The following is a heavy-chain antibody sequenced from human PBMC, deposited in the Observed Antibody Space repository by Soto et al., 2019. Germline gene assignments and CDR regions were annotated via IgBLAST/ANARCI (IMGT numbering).Heavy chain of an antibody. CDR1: GFTFSSYE. J-gene: IGHJ6*02. CDR3: ARDHKGGYYYYGMDV. V-gene: IGHV3-48*03. CDR2: ISSSGSAI. Sequence: GGSLRLSCAASGFTFSSYEMNWVRQAPGKGLEWVSYISSSGSAIYYADSVKGRFTISRDNAKNSLYLQMNSLRAEDTAVYYCARDHKGGYYYYGMDVWGQGTTVTVSS.